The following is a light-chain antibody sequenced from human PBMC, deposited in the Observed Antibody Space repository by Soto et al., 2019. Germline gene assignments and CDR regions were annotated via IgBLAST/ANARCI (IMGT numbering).Light chain of an antibody. Sequence: DIQMTQSPSSLSASVGDRVIITCQASQDIGNYLNWYQQKPGKAPKLLIYDASNLETGVPSRFSGTVSGKDFTFTISNLQPEDIATYYCQQYDNVLPLTFGGGTKVEI. CDR3: QQYDNVLPLT. J-gene: IGKJ4*01. CDR1: QDIGNY. V-gene: IGKV1-33*01. CDR2: DAS.